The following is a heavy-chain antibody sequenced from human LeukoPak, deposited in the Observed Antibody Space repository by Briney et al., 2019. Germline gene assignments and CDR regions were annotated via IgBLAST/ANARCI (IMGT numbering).Heavy chain of an antibody. D-gene: IGHD3-16*01. CDR3: ARGGGHYEDFDY. V-gene: IGHV3-7*01. CDR2: IKKDGSEK. Sequence: GGSLRLSXAASGFSFSDYWMSWVRQAPGKGLEWVANIKKDGSEKYCVDSVKGRFTISRDNAKNSLYLQMNSLRVEDTAVYYCARGGGHYEDFDYWGQGTLVTVSS. CDR1: GFSFSDYW. J-gene: IGHJ4*02.